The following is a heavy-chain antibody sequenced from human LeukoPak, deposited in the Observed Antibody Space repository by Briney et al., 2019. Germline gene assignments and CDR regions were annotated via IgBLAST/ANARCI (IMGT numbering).Heavy chain of an antibody. V-gene: IGHV1-46*01. Sequence: ASVKVSFKASGYTFTSHYMHWVRQAPGQGLEWMGIINPSGGSTSYAQKFQGRVTMTRDMSTSTVYMELSSLRSEDTAVYYCAREVRAEVVVTSYYFDYWGQGTLVTVSS. CDR3: AREVRAEVVVTSYYFDY. CDR2: INPSGGST. J-gene: IGHJ4*02. CDR1: GYTFTSHY. D-gene: IGHD3-22*01.